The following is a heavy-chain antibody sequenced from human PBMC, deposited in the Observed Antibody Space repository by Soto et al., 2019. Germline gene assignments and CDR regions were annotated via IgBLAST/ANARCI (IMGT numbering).Heavy chain of an antibody. Sequence: QVQLQESGPGLVKPSETLSLTCTVSGGSITSYYWTWIRQPPGKGLEWIGYIYHSGSANYNPSLKSRVTMSVDTSKNQFSLNLNSVTAADTAVYYCATNSGNYLEYWGQGTLVTVSS. J-gene: IGHJ4*02. CDR1: GGSITSYY. CDR3: ATNSGNYLEY. CDR2: IYHSGSA. D-gene: IGHD1-26*01. V-gene: IGHV4-59*03.